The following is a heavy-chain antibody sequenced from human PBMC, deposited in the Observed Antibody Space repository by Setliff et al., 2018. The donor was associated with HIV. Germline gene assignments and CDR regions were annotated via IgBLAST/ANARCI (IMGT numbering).Heavy chain of an antibody. CDR2: IGGSGSPI. Sequence: GSLRLSCTASGFTFSNYEMIWVRQAPGEGLEWVSYIGGSGSPIYFADSVKGRFSVSRDNAKNSLYLLMDSLRAEDTAVYYCATGSYSSVWYGFDYWGRGTLVTVSS. V-gene: IGHV3-48*03. CDR3: ATGSYSSVWYGFDY. D-gene: IGHD6-19*01. CDR1: GFTFSNYE. J-gene: IGHJ4*02.